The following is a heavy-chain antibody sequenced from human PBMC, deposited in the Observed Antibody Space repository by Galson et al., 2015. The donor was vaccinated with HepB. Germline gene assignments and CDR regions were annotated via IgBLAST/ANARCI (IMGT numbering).Heavy chain of an antibody. CDR1: GFTFSSYG. CDR2: ISYDGSNK. D-gene: IGHD1-26*01. J-gene: IGHJ4*02. CDR3: AKDAERELLLAPDY. Sequence: SLRLSCAASGFTFSSYGMHWARQAPGKGLEWVAVISYDGSNKYSADSVKGRFTISRDNSKNTLYLQMNSLRAEDTAVYYCAKDAERELLLAPDYWGQGTLVTVSS. V-gene: IGHV3-30*18.